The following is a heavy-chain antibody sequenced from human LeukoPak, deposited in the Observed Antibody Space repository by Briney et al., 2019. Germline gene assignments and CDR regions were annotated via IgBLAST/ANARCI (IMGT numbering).Heavy chain of an antibody. CDR3: AKQIGKDGYNYMDY. J-gene: IGHJ4*02. CDR1: GFTFSSYA. Sequence: GGSLRLSCAASGFTFSSYAMSWVRQAPGKGLEWVSSVSGSGGPTYYADSVKGRFTISRDNSKNTVYLQMNSLRAEDTAEYYCAKQIGKDGYNYMDYWGQGTLVTVPS. CDR2: VSGSGGPT. D-gene: IGHD5-24*01. V-gene: IGHV3-23*01.